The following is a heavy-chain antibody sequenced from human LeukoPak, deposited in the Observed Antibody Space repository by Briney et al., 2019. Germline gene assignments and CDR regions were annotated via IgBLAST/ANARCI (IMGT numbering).Heavy chain of an antibody. Sequence: ASVKVSCKASGYTFTGYYMHWVRQAPGQGLEWMGWINPNSGGTNYAQKFQGRVTMTRDTSISTAYMELSRLRSDDTAVYYCARGDYGDYPGAFDIWGQGAMVTVSS. J-gene: IGHJ3*02. CDR1: GYTFTGYY. CDR2: INPNSGGT. D-gene: IGHD4-17*01. CDR3: ARGDYGDYPGAFDI. V-gene: IGHV1-2*02.